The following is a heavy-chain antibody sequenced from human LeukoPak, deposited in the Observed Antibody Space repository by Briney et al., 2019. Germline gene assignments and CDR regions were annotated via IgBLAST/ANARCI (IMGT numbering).Heavy chain of an antibody. J-gene: IGHJ5*02. V-gene: IGHV1-69*05. CDR1: GYTFTGYY. D-gene: IGHD3-9*01. Sequence: GASVKVSCKASGYTFTGYYMHWVRQAPGQGLEWMGRIIPIFGTANYAQKFQGRVTITTDESTSTAYMELSSLRSEDTAVYYCARAIDYDILTGYYSLTAWGQGTLVTVSS. CDR2: IIPIFGTA. CDR3: ARAIDYDILTGYYSLTA.